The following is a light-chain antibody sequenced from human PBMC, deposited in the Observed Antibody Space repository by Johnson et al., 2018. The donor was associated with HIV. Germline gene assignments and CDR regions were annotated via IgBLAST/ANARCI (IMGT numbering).Light chain of an antibody. CDR2: DNN. CDR3: GTWDSSLSAYV. V-gene: IGLV1-51*01. CDR1: SSNIGNNY. Sequence: QLVLTQPPSVSAAPGQKVTISCSGSSSNIGNNYVSWYQQLPGTAPRLLIYDNNKRPSGIPDRFSGSKSGTSATLGITGLQTGDEADYYCGTWDSSLSAYVCGTGTNVTVL. J-gene: IGLJ1*01.